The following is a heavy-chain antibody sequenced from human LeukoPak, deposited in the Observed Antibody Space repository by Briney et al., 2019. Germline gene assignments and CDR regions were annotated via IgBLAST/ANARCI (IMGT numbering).Heavy chain of an antibody. CDR3: ARAYYSSWYFNWFDP. CDR1: GGSISSYY. Sequence: SGPGLVKPSETLSLTCTVSGGSISSYYWSWIRQPAGNGLEWIGRIYTSGSTNYNPSLKSRVTMSVDTSKNQFSLKLSSVTAADTAVYHCARAYYSSWYFNWFDPWGPGTLVTVSS. D-gene: IGHD6-13*01. CDR2: IYTSGST. V-gene: IGHV4-4*07. J-gene: IGHJ5*02.